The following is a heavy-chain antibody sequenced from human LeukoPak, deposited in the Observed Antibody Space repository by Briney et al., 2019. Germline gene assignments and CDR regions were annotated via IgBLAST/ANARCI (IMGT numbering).Heavy chain of an antibody. Sequence: GGSLRLSCAASGFVVSNTYLAWVRQAPGEGLEWVSFMYSDSNIYYADSVKGRFTISRDNSKNAFYLQMTSLGVEDTATYYCARGVLGLIPIDYWGQGTLATVSS. D-gene: IGHD2-8*02. J-gene: IGHJ4*02. CDR3: ARGVLGLIPIDY. V-gene: IGHV3-53*01. CDR1: GFVVSNTY. CDR2: MYSDSNI.